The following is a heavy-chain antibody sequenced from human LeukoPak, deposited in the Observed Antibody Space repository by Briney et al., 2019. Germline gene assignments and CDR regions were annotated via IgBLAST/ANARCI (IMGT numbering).Heavy chain of an antibody. CDR1: GYTFTGYW. CDR2: IGAYNGNT. V-gene: IGHV1-18*04. J-gene: IGHJ4*02. D-gene: IGHD1-26*01. CDR3: ARGGNFDY. Sequence: GASVKVSCKAFGYTFTGYWMHWVRQAPGQGPEWMGWIGAYNGNTNYAQKLQGRVTMTTDTSTSTAYMELRSLRSDDTAVYYCARGGNFDYWGQGTLVTVSS.